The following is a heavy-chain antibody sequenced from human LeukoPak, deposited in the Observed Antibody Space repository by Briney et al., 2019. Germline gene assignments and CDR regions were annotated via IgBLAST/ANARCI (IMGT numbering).Heavy chain of an antibody. CDR2: IKPDGSEK. J-gene: IGHJ3*01. Sequence: GGSLRLSCAASGFTFSSNWMSWVRQAPGKGLEWVANIKPDGSEKYYVDSVKGRFTISRDNAKNSLYLQMNSLRAEDTAVYYCARLLGMATIFDVWGQGTVVTVSS. CDR3: ARLLGMATIFDV. D-gene: IGHD5-24*01. V-gene: IGHV3-7*04. CDR1: GFTFSSNW.